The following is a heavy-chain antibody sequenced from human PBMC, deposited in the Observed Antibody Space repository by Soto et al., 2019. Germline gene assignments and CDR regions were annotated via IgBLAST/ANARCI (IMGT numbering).Heavy chain of an antibody. D-gene: IGHD2-21*02. CDR3: VQSRCGGDCLQSYSAHYYYGMDV. CDR2: IYWDDDK. Sequence: QITLKESGPTLVKPTQTLTLTCTFSGFSLSTSGVGVGWIRQPPGKALEGLALIYWDDDKRYSPSLKSRLTSTKETSKNQVVLTMTNMDPVDTATYYCVQSRCGGDCLQSYSAHYYYGMDVWGQGTTVTVSS. CDR1: GFSLSTSGVG. J-gene: IGHJ6*02. V-gene: IGHV2-5*02.